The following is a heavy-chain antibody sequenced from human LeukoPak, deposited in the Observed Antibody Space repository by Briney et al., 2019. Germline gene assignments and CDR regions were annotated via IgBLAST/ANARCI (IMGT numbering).Heavy chain of an antibody. V-gene: IGHV3-53*01. J-gene: IGHJ4*02. CDR3: ARRAGGYSHPYDY. D-gene: IGHD4-23*01. CDR1: GFTFSDYY. CDR2: IYSGDTT. Sequence: GGSLRLSCAASGFTFSDYYMSWIRQAPGEGLEWVSLIYSGDTTLYADSVKGRFTISRDISKNTLYLQMNSLRAEDTAVYYCARRAGGYSHPYDYWGQGILVTVSS.